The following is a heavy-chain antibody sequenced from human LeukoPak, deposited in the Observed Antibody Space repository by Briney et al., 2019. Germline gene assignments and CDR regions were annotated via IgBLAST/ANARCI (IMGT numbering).Heavy chain of an antibody. CDR1: GFTFSSYW. CDR2: IKQDGSEK. CDR3: AKAAWIQLWFLYYFDY. V-gene: IGHV3-7*01. D-gene: IGHD5-18*01. J-gene: IGHJ4*02. Sequence: GGSLRLSCAASGFTFSSYWMSWVRQAPGKGLEWVANIKQDGSEKYYVDSVKGRFTISRDNAKNSLYLQMNSLRAEDTAVYYCAKAAWIQLWFLYYFDYWGQGTLVTVSS.